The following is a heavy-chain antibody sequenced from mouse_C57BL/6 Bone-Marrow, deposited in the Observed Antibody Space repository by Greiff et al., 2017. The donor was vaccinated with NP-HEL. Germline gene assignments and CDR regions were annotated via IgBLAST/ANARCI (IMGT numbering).Heavy chain of an antibody. D-gene: IGHD6-1*01. Sequence: QVQLKESGAGLVKPGASVKISCKASGYAFSSYWMNWVKQRPGKGLEWIGQIYPGDGDTNYNGKFKGKATLTADKSSSTAYMQLSSLTSEDSAVYFCARPSSSYWYFDVWGTGTTVTVSS. CDR1: GYAFSSYW. V-gene: IGHV1-80*01. CDR2: IYPGDGDT. J-gene: IGHJ1*03. CDR3: ARPSSSYWYFDV.